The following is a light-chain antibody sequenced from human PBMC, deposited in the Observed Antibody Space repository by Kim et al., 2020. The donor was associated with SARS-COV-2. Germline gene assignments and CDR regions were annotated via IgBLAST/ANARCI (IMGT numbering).Light chain of an antibody. Sequence: ATITCKSSQSVLSSSNNRHYLSWHQQKPGQPPRLLIYGASSRKSGVPDRFGGSVSGTDFTLTISSLQAEDVAVYYCQQYYTTPITFGQGTRLESK. CDR1: QSVLSSSNNRHY. J-gene: IGKJ5*01. CDR2: GAS. CDR3: QQYYTTPIT. V-gene: IGKV4-1*01.